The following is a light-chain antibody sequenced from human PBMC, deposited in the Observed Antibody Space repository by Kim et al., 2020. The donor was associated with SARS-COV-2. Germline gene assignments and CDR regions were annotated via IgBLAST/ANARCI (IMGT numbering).Light chain of an antibody. CDR3: QQYYSTPRT. J-gene: IGKJ1*01. V-gene: IGKV4-1*01. Sequence: DIVMPQSPDSLAVSLGARATINCKSSQSVLYSSNNKNYLAWYQQKPGQPPKLLIYWTSTRESGVPDRFSGSGSGTDFTLTISSLQAEDVAVYCCQQYYSTPRTFGQGTKVDIK. CDR1: QSVLYSSNNKNY. CDR2: WTS.